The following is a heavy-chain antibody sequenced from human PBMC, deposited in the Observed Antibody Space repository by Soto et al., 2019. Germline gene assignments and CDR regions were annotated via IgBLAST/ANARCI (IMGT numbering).Heavy chain of an antibody. Sequence: EVQLVESGGGLIQPGRSLRLSCAASGFTFVDYAMHWVRQPPGKGLEWVSTISWNSGSISYADSVRGRFTISRDNAKNALYLQMNSLRVEDTAVYYCAKDHGGGTYFFYTYMDVWGKGTTVTVS. CDR3: AKDHGGGTYFFYTYMDV. CDR2: ISWNSGSI. V-gene: IGHV3-9*01. D-gene: IGHD3-16*01. J-gene: IGHJ6*03. CDR1: GFTFVDYA.